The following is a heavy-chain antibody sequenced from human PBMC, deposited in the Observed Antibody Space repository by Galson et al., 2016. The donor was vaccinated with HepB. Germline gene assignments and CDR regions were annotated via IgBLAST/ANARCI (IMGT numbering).Heavy chain of an antibody. CDR1: GFTFSDYA. CDR2: ISGNGGRT. J-gene: IGHJ4*02. V-gene: IGHV3-23*01. Sequence: SLRLSCAASGFTFSDYAMSWVRQAPGKGLEWVSGISGNGGRTYYADSVEGRFTISRDNSKNTLYLQMHSLRGEDTAVYYCAKGRWDFDSWGQGTLVTVSS. CDR3: AKGRWDFDS. D-gene: IGHD5-24*01.